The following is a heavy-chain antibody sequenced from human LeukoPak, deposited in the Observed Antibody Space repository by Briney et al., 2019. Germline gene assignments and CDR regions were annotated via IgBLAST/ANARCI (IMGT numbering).Heavy chain of an antibody. V-gene: IGHV3-30-3*01. CDR1: GFTFSSYA. J-gene: IGHJ6*02. CDR3: ARNDVLRFLEWLRRQNYYYYGMDV. D-gene: IGHD3-3*01. CDR2: ISYDGSNK. Sequence: GGSLRLSCAASGFTFSSYAMHWVRQAPGKGLEWVAVISYDGSNKYYADSVKGRFTISRDNSKNTLYLQMNSLRAEDTAVYYCARNDVLRFLEWLRRQNYYYYGMDVWGQGTRSPSP.